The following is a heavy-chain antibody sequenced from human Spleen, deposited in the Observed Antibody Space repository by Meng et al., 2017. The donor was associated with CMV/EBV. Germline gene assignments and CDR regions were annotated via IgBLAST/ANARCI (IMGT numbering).Heavy chain of an antibody. CDR1: GGSISSYY. CDR3: ERGLRAAPWDGMDV. D-gene: IGHD6-6*01. J-gene: IGHJ6*02. CDR2: IYYSGST. Sequence: AEILSLTGTASGGSISSYYWSWFRQPPGKGLEWIGYIYYSGSTNYNPSLKSRVTISVDTSKNQFSLKLSTVTAADTAVYYCERGLRAAPWDGMDVWGQGTTVTVSS. V-gene: IGHV4-59*01.